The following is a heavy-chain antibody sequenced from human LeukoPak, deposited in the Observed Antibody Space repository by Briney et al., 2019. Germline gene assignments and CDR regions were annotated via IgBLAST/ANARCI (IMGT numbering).Heavy chain of an antibody. Sequence: ASVKVSCKASGYTFTGYYMFWVRQAPGQGLEWMGWINPNSGGTNYAPKFQGRVTMTRDTSISTAYMELSSLRSDDTATYFCATYYLDTSARDWGQGTLVTVSS. J-gene: IGHJ4*02. V-gene: IGHV1-2*02. CDR2: INPNSGGT. CDR3: ATYYLDTSARD. D-gene: IGHD3-22*01. CDR1: GYTFTGYY.